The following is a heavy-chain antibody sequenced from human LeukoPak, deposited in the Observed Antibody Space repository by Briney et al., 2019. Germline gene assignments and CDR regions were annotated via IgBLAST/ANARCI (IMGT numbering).Heavy chain of an antibody. CDR3: AADGTD. J-gene: IGHJ4*02. CDR2: IIPRLGTT. CDR1: GGTFNSYA. Sequence: GSSVKVSCKTSGGTFNSYAINWVRQAPEQGLEWMGGIIPRLGTTKYIQKVQGRMTITTDESTTTAYMELSSLRSEDTAVYYCAADGTDWGQGTLVTVSS. V-gene: IGHV1-69*05.